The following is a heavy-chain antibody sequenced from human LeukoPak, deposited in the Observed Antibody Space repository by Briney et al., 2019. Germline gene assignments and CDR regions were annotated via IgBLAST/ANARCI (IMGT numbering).Heavy chain of an antibody. CDR3: AREVPAAYITPSSPGLDINWFDP. Sequence: ASVKVSCKVSGYTLTELSMHWVRQAPGKGLEWMGGFDPEDGETIYAQKFQGRVTMTEDTSTDTAYMELSSLRSEDTAVYYCAREVPAAYITPSSPGLDINWFDPWGQGTLVTVSS. V-gene: IGHV1-24*01. D-gene: IGHD2-2*01. CDR2: FDPEDGET. CDR1: GYTLTELS. J-gene: IGHJ5*02.